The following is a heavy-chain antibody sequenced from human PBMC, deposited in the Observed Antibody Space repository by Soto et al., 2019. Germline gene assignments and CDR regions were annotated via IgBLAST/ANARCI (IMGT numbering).Heavy chain of an antibody. Sequence: SVKVSCKASGGTFSSYAISWVRQAPGQGLEWMGGIIPIFGTANYAQKFQGRVTITADESTSTAYMELSSLRSEDTAVYYCARERITYYYDSSGPRWFDPWGQGTLVTVSS. CDR2: IIPIFGTA. D-gene: IGHD3-22*01. V-gene: IGHV1-69*13. CDR1: GGTFSSYA. J-gene: IGHJ5*02. CDR3: ARERITYYYDSSGPRWFDP.